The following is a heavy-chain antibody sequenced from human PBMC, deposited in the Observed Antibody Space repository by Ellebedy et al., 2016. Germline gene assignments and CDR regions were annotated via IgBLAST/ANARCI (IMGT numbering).Heavy chain of an antibody. CDR2: MNPNSGNT. CDR1: GYTFTSYD. Sequence: ASVKVSCXASGYTFTSYDINWVRQATGQGLEWMGWMNPNSGNTGYAQKFQGRVTMTRNTSISTAYMELSSLRSEDTAVYYCARSKGVTSHNYWYFDLWGRGTLVTDSS. CDR3: ARSKGVTSHNYWYFDL. D-gene: IGHD2-21*02. J-gene: IGHJ2*01. V-gene: IGHV1-8*01.